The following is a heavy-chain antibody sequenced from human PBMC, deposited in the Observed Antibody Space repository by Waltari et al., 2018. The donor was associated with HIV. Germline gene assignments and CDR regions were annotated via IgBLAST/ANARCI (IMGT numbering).Heavy chain of an antibody. J-gene: IGHJ4*02. CDR3: ATFPINDHSNKRLGY. V-gene: IGHV3-74*01. D-gene: IGHD4-4*01. Sequence: QPGGSLRLSCAASGFTFSSYWMHWVRQAPGKGLVWVSRINSDGSSTTYADSVKGRFTISRDNAKNTLYLQMNSLRDEDTAVYYCATFPINDHSNKRLGYWGQGTLVTVSS. CDR1: GFTFSSYW. CDR2: INSDGSST.